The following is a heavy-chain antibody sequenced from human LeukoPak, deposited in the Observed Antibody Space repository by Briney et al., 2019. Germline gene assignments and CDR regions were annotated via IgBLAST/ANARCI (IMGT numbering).Heavy chain of an antibody. CDR2: LSNAGTYT. CDR3: AREYCGGVCYSGFDF. D-gene: IGHD2-21*02. V-gene: IGHV3-30-3*01. Sequence: GGSLRLSCSASGFNFNNYAMHWVRQAPGKGLEWVALLSNAGTYTSYADSVKGRFTISRDNSRNTLYLQMNGLRTEGTAVYFCAREYCGGVCYSGFDFWGQGALVTVSS. J-gene: IGHJ4*02. CDR1: GFNFNNYA.